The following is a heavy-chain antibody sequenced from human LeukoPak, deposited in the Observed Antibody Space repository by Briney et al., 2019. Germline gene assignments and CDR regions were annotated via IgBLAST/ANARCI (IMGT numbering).Heavy chain of an antibody. J-gene: IGHJ4*02. CDR1: GYTFTSYD. D-gene: IGHD4-17*01. Sequence: ASVKVSCKASGYTFTSYDINWVRQAPRQGLVWMGGIIPIFGTANYAQKFQGRVTITTDESTSTAYMELSSLRSEDTAVYYCARASEDYGEDYWGQGTLVTVSS. V-gene: IGHV1-69*05. CDR2: IIPIFGTA. CDR3: ARASEDYGEDY.